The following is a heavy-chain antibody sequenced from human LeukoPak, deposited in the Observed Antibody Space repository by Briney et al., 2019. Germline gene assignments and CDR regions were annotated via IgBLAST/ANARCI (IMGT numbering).Heavy chain of an antibody. Sequence: ASVKVSCKASGYIFTNYYMHWVRQAPGQGLEWMGTINPSGGSTTYAQKFQGRVTMTRDTSTSTVYMELSSLRSDDTAVYYCARALRYFDYIPEYYMDVWGKGTTVTVSS. V-gene: IGHV1-46*01. CDR1: GYIFTNYY. CDR2: INPSGGST. CDR3: ARALRYFDYIPEYYMDV. J-gene: IGHJ6*03. D-gene: IGHD3-9*01.